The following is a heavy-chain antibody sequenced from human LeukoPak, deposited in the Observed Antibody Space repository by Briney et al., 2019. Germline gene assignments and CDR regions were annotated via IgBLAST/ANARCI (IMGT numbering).Heavy chain of an antibody. J-gene: IGHJ6*03. CDR3: ARVEGYYFDSSGYYYEKWLGYMDV. D-gene: IGHD3-22*01. CDR1: GFSFSKYG. Sequence: PGGSLRLSCLASGFSFSKYGMHWVRQAPGKGLEWVANIKQDGSEKYYVDSVKGRFTISRDNAKNSLYLQMNSLRAEDTAVYYCARVEGYYFDSSGYYYEKWLGYMDVWGKGTTVTVSS. CDR2: IKQDGSEK. V-gene: IGHV3-7*01.